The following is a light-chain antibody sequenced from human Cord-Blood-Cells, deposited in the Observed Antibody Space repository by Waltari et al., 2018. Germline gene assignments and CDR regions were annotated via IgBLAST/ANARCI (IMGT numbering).Light chain of an antibody. CDR1: SSDVGGYNY. CDR3: CSYAGSYTV. Sequence: QSALPPPRSVSGSPGQPVTLSCTGTSSDVGGYNYVSWYQQHPGQAPIRMIYDVSKRPSGVPDRFSGSKSGNTASLTISGLQAEDEADYYCCSYAGSYTVFGGGTKLTVL. V-gene: IGLV2-11*01. J-gene: IGLJ2*01. CDR2: DVS.